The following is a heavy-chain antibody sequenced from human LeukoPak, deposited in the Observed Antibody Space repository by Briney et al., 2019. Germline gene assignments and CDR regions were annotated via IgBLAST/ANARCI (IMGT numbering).Heavy chain of an antibody. CDR2: VHPNSGDT. J-gene: IGHJ5*02. V-gene: IGHV1-2*02. Sequence: ASVKVSCKASGYSFTGYNMHWVRLAPGQGLKWMGWVHPNSGDTNYGQKFQGRVTMTRDTSVNMVYLELNSLISDDTAVYFCARTAEPSSSWFDPWGQGTLVTVSS. CDR1: GYSFTGYN. CDR3: ARTAEPSSSWFDP. D-gene: IGHD1-14*01.